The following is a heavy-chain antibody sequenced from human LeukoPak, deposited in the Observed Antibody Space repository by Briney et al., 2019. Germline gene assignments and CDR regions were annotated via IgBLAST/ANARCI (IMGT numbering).Heavy chain of an antibody. D-gene: IGHD2/OR15-2a*01. CDR3: AANMRPEYFQH. CDR2: IYTSGST. CDR1: GGSITSGSYY. V-gene: IGHV4-61*02. Sequence: PSETLSLTCTVSGGSITSGSYYWSWIRQPAGKGLEWIGRIYTSGSTNYNPSLKSRVTISVDTSKNQFSLKLSSVTAADTAVYYCAANMRPEYFQHWGQGTLVTVSS. J-gene: IGHJ1*01.